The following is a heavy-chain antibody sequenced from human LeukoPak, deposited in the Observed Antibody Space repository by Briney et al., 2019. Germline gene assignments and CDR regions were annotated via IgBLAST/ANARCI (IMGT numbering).Heavy chain of an antibody. CDR2: INPNTGGT. CDR1: GYTFTGHF. V-gene: IGHV1-2*02. D-gene: IGHD1-7*01. Sequence: ASVKVSCKASGYTFTGHFMHWVRQAPGQGLESMGSINPNTGGTNYAQKFQGRVTMTRDTSISTVYMELSRLRSDDTAVYYCAREWANYHPNDALDIWGQGTMVTVSS. CDR3: AREWANYHPNDALDI. J-gene: IGHJ3*02.